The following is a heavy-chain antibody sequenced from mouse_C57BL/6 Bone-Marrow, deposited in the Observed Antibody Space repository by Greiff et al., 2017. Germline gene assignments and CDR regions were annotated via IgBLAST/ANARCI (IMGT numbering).Heavy chain of an antibody. D-gene: IGHD1-1*01. Sequence: EVKLMESGGGLVQPGGSLKLSCAASGFTFSDYGMAWVRQAPRKGPGWVAFISNLAYSIYYADTVTGRFTISRENAKNTLYLEMSSLRSEDTAMYYCARQGTTVWYFDVWGTGTTVTVSS. J-gene: IGHJ1*03. CDR2: ISNLAYSI. CDR3: ARQGTTVWYFDV. CDR1: GFTFSDYG. V-gene: IGHV5-15*01.